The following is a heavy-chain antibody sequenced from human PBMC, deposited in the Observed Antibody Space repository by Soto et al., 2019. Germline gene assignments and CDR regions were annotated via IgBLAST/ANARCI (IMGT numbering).Heavy chain of an antibody. CDR1: GYTFTNYG. CDR2: ISGYNGNT. J-gene: IGHJ6*02. V-gene: IGHV1-18*01. CDR3: AREGQAPYYYYGMDV. Sequence: ASVKVSCKASGYTFTNYGFSWVRQAPGQGLEWMGWISGYNGNTKYAEKFQGRVTMTTDTSTSTAHMELRSLRSDDTAVNYCAREGQAPYYYYGMDVWGQGTAVTVSS.